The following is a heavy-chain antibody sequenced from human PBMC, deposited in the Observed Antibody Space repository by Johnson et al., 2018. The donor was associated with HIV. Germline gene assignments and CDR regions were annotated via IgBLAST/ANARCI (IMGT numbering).Heavy chain of an antibody. Sequence: QVQLVESGGGVVQPGGSLRLSCAASGFSFSSYGMYWARQAPYIGLEWVAYIPFHGNQQHYGDSVKGPFTISRDNAKNSLYLQMNSLRAEDTAVYYCAREGGQWLVSSAFDIWGQGTMVTVSS. V-gene: IGHV3-30*02. CDR3: AREGGQWLVSSAFDI. D-gene: IGHD6-19*01. CDR2: IPFHGNQQ. CDR1: GFSFSSYG. J-gene: IGHJ3*02.